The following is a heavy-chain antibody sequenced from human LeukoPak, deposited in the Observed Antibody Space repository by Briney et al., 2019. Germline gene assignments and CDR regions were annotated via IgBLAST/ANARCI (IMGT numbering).Heavy chain of an antibody. D-gene: IGHD4-17*01. CDR2: INPNSGGT. Sequence: GASVKVSCKASGYTFTGYYMHWVRQAPGQGPEWMGWINPNSGGTNYAQKFQGRVTMTRDTSITTADMELSRLTSDDTAMYYCARVERLDYGELFYWGQGTLVTVSS. V-gene: IGHV1-2*02. CDR1: GYTFTGYY. J-gene: IGHJ4*02. CDR3: ARVERLDYGELFY.